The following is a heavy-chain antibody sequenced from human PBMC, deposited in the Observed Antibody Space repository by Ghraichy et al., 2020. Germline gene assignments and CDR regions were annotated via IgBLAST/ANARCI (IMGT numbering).Heavy chain of an antibody. V-gene: IGHV3-64D*06. Sequence: GGSLRLSCSASGFTFRTFAMYWVRQAPGKGLEYVSAIDTIGLNTYYADSVKGRFAMSRDLSKNTLSLAMNSLRREDTAMYYCVRVIARRQSWLGYVDLWGQGTLVSVSS. CDR3: VRVIARRQSWLGYVDL. CDR1: GFTFRTFA. D-gene: IGHD5-18*01. J-gene: IGHJ5*02. CDR2: IDTIGLNT.